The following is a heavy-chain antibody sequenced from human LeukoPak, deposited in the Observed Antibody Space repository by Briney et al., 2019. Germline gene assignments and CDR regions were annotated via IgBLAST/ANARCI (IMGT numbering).Heavy chain of an antibody. Sequence: ASVKVSCKASGYTFTSYDINWVRQAPGQGLEWMGIINPSGGSASYAQKFQGRITMTRETSTSTVYMELTSLRFEDTAVYYCARAVVPTAISAYYFDYWGQGTLVTVSS. J-gene: IGHJ4*02. CDR2: INPSGGSA. CDR3: ARAVVPTAISAYYFDY. D-gene: IGHD2-2*01. CDR1: GYTFTSYD. V-gene: IGHV1-46*01.